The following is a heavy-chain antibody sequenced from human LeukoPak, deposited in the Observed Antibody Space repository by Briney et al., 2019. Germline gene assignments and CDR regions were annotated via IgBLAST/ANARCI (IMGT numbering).Heavy chain of an antibody. J-gene: IGHJ3*02. Sequence: SETLSLTCTVSGYSLSSGYYWGWIRQPPGKGLEWIGSIYHSGSTNYKPSLKSRVTISLDTSGNQFSLKLSSVTAADTAVYYCASGYCGGACQLGGVDMWGQGTMVTVSS. V-gene: IGHV4-38-2*02. CDR1: GYSLSSGYY. D-gene: IGHD2-21*02. CDR3: ASGYCGGACQLGGVDM. CDR2: IYHSGST.